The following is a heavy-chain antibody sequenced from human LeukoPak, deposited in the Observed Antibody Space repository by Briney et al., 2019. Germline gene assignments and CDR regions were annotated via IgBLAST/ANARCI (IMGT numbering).Heavy chain of an antibody. V-gene: IGHV3-23*01. Sequence: PGGSLRLSCAASGFTFSSYAMSWVSQAPGKGLEWVSAISSTGDRTYHADSVKGRFTISRDNSKNTLYLQMNSLRVEDTAVYYCANHFDGSASELWYFDLWGRGTLVTVSS. J-gene: IGHJ2*01. CDR3: ANHFDGSASELWYFDL. CDR2: ISSTGDRT. D-gene: IGHD3-22*01. CDR1: GFTFSSYA.